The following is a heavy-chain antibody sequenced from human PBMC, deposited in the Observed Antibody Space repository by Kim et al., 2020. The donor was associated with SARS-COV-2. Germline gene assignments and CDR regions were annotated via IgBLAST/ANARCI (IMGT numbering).Heavy chain of an antibody. D-gene: IGHD3-10*01. Sequence: SLKSRVTISVDTSKNQFSLKLSSVTAADTAVYYCARQVITMVREIGWFDPWGQGTLVTVSS. V-gene: IGHV4-39*01. J-gene: IGHJ5*02. CDR3: ARQVITMVREIGWFDP.